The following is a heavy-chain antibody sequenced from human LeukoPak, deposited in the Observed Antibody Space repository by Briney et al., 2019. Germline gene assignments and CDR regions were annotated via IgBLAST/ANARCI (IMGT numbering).Heavy chain of an antibody. CDR2: IYTSGST. CDR1: GASINSGNYY. CDR3: AGDSSGGYTPDY. V-gene: IGHV4-61*02. Sequence: SETLSLTGTVSGASINSGNYYGSWIRQPAGKGLEWIGRIYTSGSTDYTPSLRSRVTISIDASKSQFSLRLRSVTAADTAVYFCAGDSSGGYTPDYWGQGTLVTVSS. D-gene: IGHD3-16*02. J-gene: IGHJ4*02.